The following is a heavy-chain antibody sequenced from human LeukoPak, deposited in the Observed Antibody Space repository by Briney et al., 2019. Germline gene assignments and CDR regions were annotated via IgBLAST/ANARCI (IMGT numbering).Heavy chain of an antibody. Sequence: GASVKVSCKASGGTFSSYAISWVRQAPGQGLEWMGGIIPIFGTAHYAQKFQGRVTITGEESTSTAYMELRSLSSEDTAVYYCACPVEPWGQGTLVTVSS. V-gene: IGHV1-69*01. D-gene: IGHD3-3*01. CDR3: ACPVEP. CDR1: GGTFSSYA. J-gene: IGHJ5*02. CDR2: IIPIFGTA.